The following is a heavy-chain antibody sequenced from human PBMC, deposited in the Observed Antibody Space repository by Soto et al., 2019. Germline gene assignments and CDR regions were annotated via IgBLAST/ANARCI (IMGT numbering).Heavy chain of an antibody. Sequence: PSETLSLTCAVSGYSISSGYYWGWIRQPPGKGLEWIGSIYHSGSTYYNPSPKSRVTISVDTSKNQFSLKLSSVTAADTAVYYCARADSFDAFDIWGQGTMVTVSS. J-gene: IGHJ3*02. V-gene: IGHV4-38-2*01. CDR2: IYHSGST. CDR3: ARADSFDAFDI. D-gene: IGHD3-22*01. CDR1: GYSISSGYY.